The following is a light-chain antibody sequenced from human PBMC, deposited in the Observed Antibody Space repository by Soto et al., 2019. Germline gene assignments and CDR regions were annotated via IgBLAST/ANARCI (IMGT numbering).Light chain of an antibody. J-gene: IGKJ4*01. V-gene: IGKV4-1*01. CDR3: QQYYTTLALT. Sequence: DIVMTQPPDSLAVSLGERATINCKSSQSVLYSSNNKNYLAWYQQKPGQPPKLLISWASTRESGVPDRFSASGSGTDFTLTISSLQAEDVAVYYCQQYYTTLALTFGGGTKVEIK. CDR2: WAS. CDR1: QSVLYSSNNKNY.